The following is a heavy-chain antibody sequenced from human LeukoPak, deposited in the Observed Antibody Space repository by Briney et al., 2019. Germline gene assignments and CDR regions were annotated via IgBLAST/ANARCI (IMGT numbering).Heavy chain of an antibody. J-gene: IGHJ4*02. D-gene: IGHD6-13*01. CDR3: ARGYSSSWYYFDY. Sequence: ASVKVSCKASGYTFTGYYMHWVRQAPGQGLEWMGWINPNSGGTNYAQKFQGRVTMTRDTSISKAYMELSRLRSDDTAVYYCARGYSSSWYYFDYWGQGTLVTVSS. CDR2: INPNSGGT. CDR1: GYTFTGYY. V-gene: IGHV1-2*02.